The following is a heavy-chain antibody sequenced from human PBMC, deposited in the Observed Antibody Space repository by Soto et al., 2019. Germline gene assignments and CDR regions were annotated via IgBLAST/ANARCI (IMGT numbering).Heavy chain of an antibody. J-gene: IGHJ6*02. D-gene: IGHD3-3*01. CDR3: AKGPISPYGMDV. Sequence: EEQLLESGGGLVQPGGSLRLSCAASGFTFSSYAMSWVRQGPGKGLEWVSSIYSSGDRKYFADSVKGRFTISRDNSKNTLYLQMNSLGAEDTAVYYCAKGPISPYGMDVWGQGTTVTVSS. V-gene: IGHV3-23*01. CDR1: GFTFSSYA. CDR2: IYSSGDRK.